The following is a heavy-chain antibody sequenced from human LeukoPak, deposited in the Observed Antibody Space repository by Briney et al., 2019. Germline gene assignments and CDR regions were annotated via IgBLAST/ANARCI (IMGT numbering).Heavy chain of an antibody. Sequence: GGSLRLSCSVSGFTFSSYAMHWVRQAPGKGLEYVSPISSNGGSTYYADSVKGRFTISRDNSKNTLYLQMSSLRAEDTAVYYCVKSTVTSLFYYWGQGTLVTVSS. V-gene: IGHV3-64D*06. J-gene: IGHJ4*02. CDR2: ISSNGGST. CDR3: VKSTVTSLFYY. D-gene: IGHD4-17*01. CDR1: GFTFSSYA.